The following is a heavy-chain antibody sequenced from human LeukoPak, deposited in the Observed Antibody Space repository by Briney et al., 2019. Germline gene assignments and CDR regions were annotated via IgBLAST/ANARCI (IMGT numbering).Heavy chain of an antibody. V-gene: IGHV3-74*01. Sequence: GGSLRLSCAASGFTFSSYWMHWVRQAPGKGLVWVSRIKSDGSSTSYADSVKGRFTSSRDNAKNTLYLQMNSLRAEDTAVYYCARVGARLGAFDIWGQGTMVTVSS. J-gene: IGHJ3*02. CDR2: IKSDGSST. CDR1: GFTFSSYW. CDR3: ARVGARLGAFDI. D-gene: IGHD6-25*01.